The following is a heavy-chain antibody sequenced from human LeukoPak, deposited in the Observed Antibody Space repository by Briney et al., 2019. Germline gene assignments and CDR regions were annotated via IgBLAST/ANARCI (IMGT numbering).Heavy chain of an antibody. V-gene: IGHV1-18*01. CDR3: ARSPGIGTAGTVDY. CDR1: GYTFTSYG. CDR2: ISGYNGNT. D-gene: IGHD6-13*01. Sequence: ASVKVSCKASGYTFTSYGINWVRQTPGQGLEWMGWISGYNGNTNFAQKLRGRVTMTTATSTSTVYMELRSLRSDDTAVYYCARSPGIGTAGTVDYWGQGTLVTVSS. J-gene: IGHJ4*02.